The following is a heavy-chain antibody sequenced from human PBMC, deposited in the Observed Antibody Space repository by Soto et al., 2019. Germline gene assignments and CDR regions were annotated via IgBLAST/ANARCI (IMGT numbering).Heavy chain of an antibody. J-gene: IGHJ5*02. Sequence: SETPSLTRTVSGASMSSGGYYWTWIRQSPGKGLEWIGYIYYSGSTYYNPSLESRVAISLDTSRSQFSLTLHSVTAADTAIYYCARDRHNNFFDPWGQGTLVTVSS. V-gene: IGHV4-31*03. CDR3: ARDRHNNFFDP. CDR1: GASMSSGGYY. CDR2: IYYSGST. D-gene: IGHD6-6*01.